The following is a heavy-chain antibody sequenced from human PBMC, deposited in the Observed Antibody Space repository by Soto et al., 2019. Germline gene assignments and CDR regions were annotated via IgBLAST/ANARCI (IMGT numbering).Heavy chain of an antibody. CDR2: IYYSGST. V-gene: IGHV4-31*03. D-gene: IGHD2-2*01. CDR3: AREHIVVVTDAKSQGGYYYYYGMDV. CDR1: GGSISSGGYY. J-gene: IGHJ6*02. Sequence: SETLSLTCTVSGGSISSGGYYWSWIRQHPGKGLEWIGYIYYSGSTYYNPSLKSRVTISVDTSKNQFSLKLSSVTAADTAVYYCAREHIVVVTDAKSQGGYYYYYGMDVWGQGTTVTVSS.